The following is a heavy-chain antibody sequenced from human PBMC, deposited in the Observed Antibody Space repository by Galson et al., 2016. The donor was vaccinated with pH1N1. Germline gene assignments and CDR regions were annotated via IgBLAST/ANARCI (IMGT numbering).Heavy chain of an antibody. CDR1: GFTFSNAW. Sequence: SLRLSCAASGFTFSNAWMSWVRQAPGKGLEWVGHIKSKTDGGTTDYAAPVKGRFTISRDDSKNTRYLQINSLKTEETAVYYCTTGEIGGATWEGPDAFDIWGQGTMVTVSS. D-gene: IGHD1-26*01. CDR3: TTGEIGGATWEGPDAFDI. J-gene: IGHJ3*02. V-gene: IGHV3-15*01. CDR2: IKSKTDGGTT.